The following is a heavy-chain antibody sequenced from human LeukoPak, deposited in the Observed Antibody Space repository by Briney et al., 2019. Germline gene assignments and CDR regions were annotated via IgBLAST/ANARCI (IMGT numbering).Heavy chain of an antibody. J-gene: IGHJ4*02. CDR1: GGSFSGYH. CDR3: ARGNSHIVVVPGKSGPPHQYYFDY. V-gene: IGHV4-34*01. Sequence: SETLSLTCAVYGGSFSGYHWSWIRQPPGKGLEWIGEINHSGSTNYNPSLKSRVTISVDTSKNQFSLKLSSVTAADTAVYYCARGNSHIVVVPGKSGPPHQYYFDYWGQGTLVTVSS. CDR2: INHSGST. D-gene: IGHD2-2*01.